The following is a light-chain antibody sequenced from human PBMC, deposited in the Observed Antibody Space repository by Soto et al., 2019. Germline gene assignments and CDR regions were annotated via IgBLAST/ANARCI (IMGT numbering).Light chain of an antibody. CDR2: AAS. V-gene: IGKV1-39*01. CDR3: QQSYTTPRT. J-gene: IGKJ1*01. Sequence: DIQMTQSPSSLSASVGDRVSVTCRASQSISTFLNWYQQRPGEAPKLLIYAASSLQSGVPSRFNGSGSGADFTLTIGSLQPEDFATYYRQQSYTTPRTFGQGTKGDIK. CDR1: QSISTF.